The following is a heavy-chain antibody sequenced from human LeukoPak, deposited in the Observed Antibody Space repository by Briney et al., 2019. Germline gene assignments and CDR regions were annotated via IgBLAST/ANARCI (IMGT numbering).Heavy chain of an antibody. V-gene: IGHV4-39*01. D-gene: IGHD4-17*01. Sequence: NPSETLSLTCTVSGVSLSSSSYYWGWIRQPPGQGLEGIGSMYDSGSTYYNPSLKSRVTISVDTCKSQFSLKVSSVTAADTAAYYCARRVATVTTGATWFDPWGQGTLVTVSS. J-gene: IGHJ5*02. CDR1: GVSLSSSSYY. CDR2: MYDSGST. CDR3: ARRVATVTTGATWFDP.